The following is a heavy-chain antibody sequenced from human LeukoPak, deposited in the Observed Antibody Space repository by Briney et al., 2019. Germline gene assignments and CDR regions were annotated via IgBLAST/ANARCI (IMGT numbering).Heavy chain of an antibody. V-gene: IGHV3-21*01. Sequence: PGGSLRLSCAASGFTFSSYSMNWVRQAPGKGLEWVSSISSSSSYIYYADSVKGRFTISRDNAKNSLYLQMNSLRAEDTAVYYCASSMTTVTNNAFDIWGQGTMVTVSS. CDR3: ASSMTTVTNNAFDI. D-gene: IGHD4-17*01. CDR2: ISSSSSYI. CDR1: GFTFSSYS. J-gene: IGHJ3*02.